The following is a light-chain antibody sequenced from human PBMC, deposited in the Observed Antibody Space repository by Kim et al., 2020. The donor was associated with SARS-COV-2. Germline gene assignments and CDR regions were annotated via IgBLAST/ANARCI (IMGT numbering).Light chain of an antibody. J-gene: IGLJ3*02. Sequence: QTVVTQEPSFSVSPGGTVTLTCGLSSGSVSTSYYPTWHQQTPGQAPRTVVYNTNIRSSGVPDRFSGSILGNKAALTITGAQADDESDYYCVLYMGSGIWVFGGGTKLTVL. CDR1: SGSVSTSYY. CDR2: NTN. CDR3: VLYMGSGIWV. V-gene: IGLV8-61*01.